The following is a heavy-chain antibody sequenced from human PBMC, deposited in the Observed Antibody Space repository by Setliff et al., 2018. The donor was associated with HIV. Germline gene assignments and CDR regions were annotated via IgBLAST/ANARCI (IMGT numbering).Heavy chain of an antibody. V-gene: IGHV4-61*01. J-gene: IGHJ6*03. D-gene: IGHD2-21*02. CDR2: IYYSGST. Sequence: SETLSLTCTVSGGSISSGSYYWSWIRQPPGKGLEWIGYIYYSGSTNYNPSLKSRVTISVDTSKNQFSLKLSSVTAADTAVYYCASAYCGGDCYSRTREFYYYYYMDVWGKGTTVTVSS. CDR1: GGSISSGSYY. CDR3: ASAYCGGDCYSRTREFYYYYYMDV.